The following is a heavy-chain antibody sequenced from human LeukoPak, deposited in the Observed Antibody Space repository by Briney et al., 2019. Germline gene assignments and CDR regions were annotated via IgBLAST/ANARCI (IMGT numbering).Heavy chain of an antibody. V-gene: IGHV4-4*07. Sequence: SETLSLTCTVSGGSISSYYWSWIRQPAGKGLEWIGRIYTSGSTNYNPSLKSRVTMSVDTSKNQFSLKLSSVTAADTAVYYCARGVCSSTSCSEYYYYYMDVWGKGTTVTISS. CDR3: ARGVCSSTSCSEYYYYYMDV. CDR1: GGSISSYY. CDR2: IYTSGST. D-gene: IGHD2-2*01. J-gene: IGHJ6*03.